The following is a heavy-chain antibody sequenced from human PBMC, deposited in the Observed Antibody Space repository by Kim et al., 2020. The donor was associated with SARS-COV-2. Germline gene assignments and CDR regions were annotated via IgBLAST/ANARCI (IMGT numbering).Heavy chain of an antibody. Sequence: SETLSLTCTVSGGSISSYYWSWIRQPPGKGLEWIGYIYYSGSTNYNPSLKSRVTISVDTSKNQFSLKLSSVTAADTAVYYCATSRATAGPFDYWGQGTLVTVSS. V-gene: IGHV4-59*13. CDR3: ATSRATAGPFDY. CDR2: IYYSGST. CDR1: GGSISSYY. D-gene: IGHD6-13*01. J-gene: IGHJ4*02.